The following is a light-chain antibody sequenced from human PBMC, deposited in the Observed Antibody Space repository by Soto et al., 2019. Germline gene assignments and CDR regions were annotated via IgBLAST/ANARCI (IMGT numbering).Light chain of an antibody. CDR2: DVS. J-gene: IGKJ1*01. CDR3: QQYTNYPWT. Sequence: DIQMTQSPPTLSASVGDKVTITCRASQSISSWLAWYQQRPGKAPNLLIYDVSSLESGVPSRFSGSGFGTEFTLTISSLQPDDFATYYCQQYTNYPWTFGQGTKVDIK. V-gene: IGKV1-5*01. CDR1: QSISSW.